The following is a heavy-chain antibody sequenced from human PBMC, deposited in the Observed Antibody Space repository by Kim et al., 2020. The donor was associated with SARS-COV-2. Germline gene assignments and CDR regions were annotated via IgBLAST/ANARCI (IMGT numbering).Heavy chain of an antibody. J-gene: IGHJ6*02. CDR1: GYSFTSYW. D-gene: IGHD2-21*02. CDR3: ARLPCGGDCYFPYYYYGMDV. V-gene: IGHV5-51*01. CDR2: IYPGDSDT. Sequence: GESLKISCKGSGYSFTSYWIGWVRQMPGKGLEWMGIIYPGDSDTRYSPSFQGQVTISADKSISTAYLQWSRLKASDTAMYYCARLPCGGDCYFPYYYYGMDVWGQGTTVTVSS.